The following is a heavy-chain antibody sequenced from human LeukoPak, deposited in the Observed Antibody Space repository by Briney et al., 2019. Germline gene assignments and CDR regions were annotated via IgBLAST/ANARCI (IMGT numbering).Heavy chain of an antibody. CDR1: GFSFTDAW. Sequence: PGGSLRLSCAASGFSFTDAWMSWVRQAPGKGLEWVGHIKSKTAGGTTDYAAPVKGRFTILRDESKNTLYLQMNSLKTEDTAIYYCTTPPDWGQGTLVTVSS. J-gene: IGHJ4*02. V-gene: IGHV3-15*01. CDR2: IKSKTAGGTT. CDR3: TTPPD.